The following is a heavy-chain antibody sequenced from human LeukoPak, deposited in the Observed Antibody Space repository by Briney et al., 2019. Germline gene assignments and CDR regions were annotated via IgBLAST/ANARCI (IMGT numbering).Heavy chain of an antibody. V-gene: IGHV3-74*01. CDR3: ARLGMGSTGAGY. J-gene: IGHJ4*02. CDR1: GFTFSSYT. D-gene: IGHD1-26*01. Sequence: GGSLRLSCAASGFTFSSYTMSWVRQAPGKGLVWVSRIRGDGRDINYADSVKGRFTISRDNAKNTLYLEMNSLRAEDTAVYYCARLGMGSTGAGYWSQGTLVTVPS. CDR2: IRGDGRDI.